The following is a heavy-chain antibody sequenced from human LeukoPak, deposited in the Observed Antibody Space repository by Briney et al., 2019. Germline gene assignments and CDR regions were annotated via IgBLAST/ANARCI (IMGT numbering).Heavy chain of an antibody. CDR1: GYSISSGYY. CDR2: IYYSGST. V-gene: IGHV4-61*01. Sequence: SETLSLTCTVSGYSISSGYYWSWIRQPPGKGLEWIGYIYYSGSTNYNPSLKSRVTISVDTSKNQFSLKLSSVTAADTAVYYCARVPTVTFFDYWGQGTLVTVSS. J-gene: IGHJ4*02. D-gene: IGHD4-17*01. CDR3: ARVPTVTFFDY.